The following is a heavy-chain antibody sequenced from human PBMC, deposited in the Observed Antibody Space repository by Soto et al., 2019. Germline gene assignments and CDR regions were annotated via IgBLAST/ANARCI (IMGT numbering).Heavy chain of an antibody. D-gene: IGHD1-7*01. CDR2: INPSGGST. CDR1: GYTFTSYY. V-gene: IGHV1-46*01. Sequence: ASVKVSCKASGYTFTSYYMHWVRQAPGQGLEWMGIINPSGGSTSYAQKFQGRVTMTEDTSTDTAYMELSSLRSEDTAVYYCATPLELHLDAFDIWGQGTMVTVSS. CDR3: ATPLELHLDAFDI. J-gene: IGHJ3*02.